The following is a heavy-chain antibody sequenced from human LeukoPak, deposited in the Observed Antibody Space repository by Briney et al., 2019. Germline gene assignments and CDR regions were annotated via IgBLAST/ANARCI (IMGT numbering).Heavy chain of an antibody. J-gene: IGHJ4*02. CDR3: ARDDIAVAGKDY. D-gene: IGHD6-19*01. V-gene: IGHV3-66*01. CDR2: IYSGGST. CDR1: GFIVSSNY. Sequence: GVLRLSCAASGFIVSSNYMSWVRQAPGKGLEWVSVIYSGGSTYYADSVKGRFTISRDNSKNTVYLQMNTLRAEDTAVYYCARDDIAVAGKDYWGQGTLVTVSS.